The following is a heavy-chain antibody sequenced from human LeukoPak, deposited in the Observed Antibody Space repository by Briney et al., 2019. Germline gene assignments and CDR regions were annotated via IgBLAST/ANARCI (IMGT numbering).Heavy chain of an antibody. D-gene: IGHD1-26*01. CDR2: ISYDGSNK. J-gene: IGHJ4*02. Sequence: AGSLRLTCAASGFIFIKYGLHGVRQAPGKGLEWVAVISYDGSNKYYADSVKGRFTISRDNSRNMLYLQVNSLRAEDTAVYYCAKDRSTVVGATDYWDQGTLVTVSS. CDR3: AKDRSTVVGATDY. CDR1: GFIFIKYG. V-gene: IGHV3-30*18.